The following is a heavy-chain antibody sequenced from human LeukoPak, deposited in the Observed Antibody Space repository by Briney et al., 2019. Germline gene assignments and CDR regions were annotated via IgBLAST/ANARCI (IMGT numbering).Heavy chain of an antibody. CDR3: ARDRAGYSSGWYDY. V-gene: IGHV1-69*05. Sequence: WASVKVSCKASGGTFSSHAISWVRQAPGQGLEWMGGIIPIFGTANYAQKFQGRVTITTDESTSTAYMELSSLRSEDTAVYYCARDRAGYSSGWYDYWGQGTLVTVSS. CDR2: IIPIFGTA. D-gene: IGHD6-19*01. J-gene: IGHJ4*02. CDR1: GGTFSSHA.